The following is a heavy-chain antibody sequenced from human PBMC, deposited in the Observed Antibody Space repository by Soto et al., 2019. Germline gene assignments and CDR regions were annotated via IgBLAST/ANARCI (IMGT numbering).Heavy chain of an antibody. V-gene: IGHV3-21*01. CDR1: KFTFSNYS. J-gene: IGHJ3*02. CDR2: ISSSSNYI. CDR3: ARQVDIVATIVIYAFDI. D-gene: IGHD5-12*01. Sequence: EAQLVESGGGLVKPGGSLRLSCTASKFTFSNYSMNWVRQAPGKGLEWVPSISSSSNYIYNADSVRGRFTISRDNAKNSLYLQMNSLRAEDMALYYCARQVDIVATIVIYAFDIWGQGTMVTVSS.